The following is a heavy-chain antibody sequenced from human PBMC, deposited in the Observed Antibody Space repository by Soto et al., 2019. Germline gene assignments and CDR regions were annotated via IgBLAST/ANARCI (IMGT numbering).Heavy chain of an antibody. Sequence: GGSLRLSCAASGFTFSSFGMHWVRQAPGKGLEWVAVIWYDGSNKYYADSVNGRFTISRDNSQNTLYLQMNSLRAEDTAMYYCVRDLTHCTGGNCDSSEYFHHWGQGTLVTVSS. CDR1: GFTFSSFG. CDR2: IWYDGSNK. D-gene: IGHD2-15*01. V-gene: IGHV3-33*01. CDR3: VRDLTHCTGGNCDSSEYFHH. J-gene: IGHJ1*01.